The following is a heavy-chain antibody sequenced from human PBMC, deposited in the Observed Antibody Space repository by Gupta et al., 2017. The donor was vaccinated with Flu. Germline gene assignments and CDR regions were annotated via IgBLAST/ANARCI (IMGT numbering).Heavy chain of an antibody. Sequence: SSHNMHWVGQAPGKGLDWVALISNDGSNKYYARSVEGRFTISRDNSKNSLYLQMNSLRVEDTALYYCARDGGYSRGHHFDFWGQGILVTVSS. CDR3: ARDGGYSRGHHFDF. D-gene: IGHD5-18*01. CDR2: ISNDGSNK. V-gene: IGHV3-30*12. J-gene: IGHJ4*02. CDR1: SSHN.